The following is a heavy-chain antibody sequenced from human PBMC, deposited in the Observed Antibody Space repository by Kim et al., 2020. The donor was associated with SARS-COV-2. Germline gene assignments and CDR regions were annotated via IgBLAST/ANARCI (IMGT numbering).Heavy chain of an antibody. D-gene: IGHD6-13*01. Sequence: NPSLKSRVPISINTSKDQFSLKLNSVTAADTAVYYCARIPVATTGTGFDPWGQGTLVIVSS. J-gene: IGHJ5*02. CDR3: ARIPVATTGTGFDP. V-gene: IGHV4-39*01.